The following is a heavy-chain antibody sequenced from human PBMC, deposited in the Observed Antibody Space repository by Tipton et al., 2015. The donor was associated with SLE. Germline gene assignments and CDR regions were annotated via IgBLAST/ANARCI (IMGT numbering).Heavy chain of an antibody. D-gene: IGHD3-10*01. CDR1: GFSFKNYD. CDR2: IRYDGSNK. V-gene: IGHV3-30*02. CDR3: AKIGIIMVQGVINFDP. Sequence: SLRLSCAASGFSFKNYDMHWVRQAPGKGLEWVALIRYDGSNKHYADSVKGRFTISRDNSKNTLYLEMNSLRAEDTAVYYCAKIGIIMVQGVINFDPWGQGTLVTVSS. J-gene: IGHJ5*02.